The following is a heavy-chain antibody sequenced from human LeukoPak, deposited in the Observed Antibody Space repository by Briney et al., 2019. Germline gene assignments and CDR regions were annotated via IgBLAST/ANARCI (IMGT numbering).Heavy chain of an antibody. Sequence: KPGESLRLSCAASGFTFSNVWMSWVRQPPGKGLEWIGEIYHSGSTNYNPSLKSRVTISVDKSKNQFSLKLSSVTAADTAVYYCASRSGIDCWGQGTLVTVSS. D-gene: IGHD3-16*02. J-gene: IGHJ4*02. CDR2: IYHSGST. V-gene: IGHV4-4*02. CDR1: GFTFSNVW. CDR3: ASRSGIDC.